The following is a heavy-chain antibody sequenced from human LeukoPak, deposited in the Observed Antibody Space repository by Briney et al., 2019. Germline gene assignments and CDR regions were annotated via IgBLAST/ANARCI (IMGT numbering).Heavy chain of an antibody. J-gene: IGHJ4*02. D-gene: IGHD3-22*01. V-gene: IGHV3-30*04. Sequence: GGSLRLSCAASGFTFRSYAMHWVRQAPGKGLEWVAVISYDGSNKYYADSLKGRFTISRDNSKNTLFLQMNSLRAEDTAIYYCARDPGSGYYRQSHLDYWGQGTLVTVSS. CDR3: ARDPGSGYYRQSHLDY. CDR1: GFTFRSYA. CDR2: ISYDGSNK.